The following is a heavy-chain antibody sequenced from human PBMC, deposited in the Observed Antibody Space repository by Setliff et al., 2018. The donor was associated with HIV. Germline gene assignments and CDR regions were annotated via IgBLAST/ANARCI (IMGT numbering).Heavy chain of an antibody. Sequence: GGSLRLSCAASGFTFSDYPMNWVRQAPGKGLEWVSYISSSGSTIYYADSVKGRFTISRDNAKNSLYLQMNSLRAEDTAVYYCARYKWNNWIFGWFDPWGQGTQVTVSS. V-gene: IGHV3-11*04. CDR1: GFTFSDYP. CDR2: ISSSGSTI. CDR3: ARYKWNNWIFGWFDP. D-gene: IGHD1-20*01. J-gene: IGHJ5*02.